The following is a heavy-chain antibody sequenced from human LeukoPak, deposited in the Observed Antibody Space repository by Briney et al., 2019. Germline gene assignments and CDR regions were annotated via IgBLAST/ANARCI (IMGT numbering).Heavy chain of an antibody. D-gene: IGHD6-19*01. V-gene: IGHV3-53*01. CDR1: GFIVSNSY. J-gene: IGHJ4*02. Sequence: GGSLRLSCVASGFIVSNSYMSWVRQAPGKGLEWVSVIYSGGGTFYSDSVKGRFTISRDYSKSTLYLQMNSLRADDTAVYYCARDSNGPAFWGQGTLVTVSS. CDR3: ARDSNGPAF. CDR2: IYSGGGT.